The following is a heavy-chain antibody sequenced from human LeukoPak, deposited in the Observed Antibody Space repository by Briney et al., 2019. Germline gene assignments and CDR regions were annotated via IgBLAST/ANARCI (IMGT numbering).Heavy chain of an antibody. CDR2: ISFDGSNK. Sequence: GGSLRLSCAASGFTFSSYAMHWVRQATGKGLEWVAIISFDGSNKDYADSIKGRFTVSRDNSKNALYLQMNSLRTEDTAAYFCAKERISPAGTYDYWGQGTLVTVSS. V-gene: IGHV3-30*04. D-gene: IGHD6-13*01. CDR3: AKERISPAGTYDY. CDR1: GFTFSSYA. J-gene: IGHJ4*02.